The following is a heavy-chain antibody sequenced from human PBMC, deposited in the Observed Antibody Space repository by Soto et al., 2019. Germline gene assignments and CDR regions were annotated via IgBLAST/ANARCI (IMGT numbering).Heavy chain of an antibody. V-gene: IGHV4-34*01. CDR3: ARLARYLHRLVFSDWYDFDY. CDR1: CGRCIGYY. CDR2: IHHSGST. D-gene: IGHD3-16*01. Sequence: PYETVSRTCAVLCGRCIGYYWTWIRQPPGKGLEWSGEIHHSGSTNYSPSLKSRVTISVDTSKNQFSLRLSSITAADTAVYYCARLARYLHRLVFSDWYDFDYWGPGTLVTVSS. J-gene: IGHJ4*02.